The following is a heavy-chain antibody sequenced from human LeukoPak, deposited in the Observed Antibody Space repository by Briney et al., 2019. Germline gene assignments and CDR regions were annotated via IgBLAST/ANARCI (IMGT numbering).Heavy chain of an antibody. CDR1: GFTFGNHA. V-gene: IGHV3-23*01. J-gene: IGHJ4*02. CDR2: FSRSGSDT. Sequence: GGSLRLSCAASGFTFGNHAMSWVRQAPGKGPEWVSTFSRSGSDTYYADSVKGRFTIFRDNSKNTLYLQMNSLRAEDTAVYYCAKGSLGSWYYFDYWGQGTLVTVSS. CDR3: AKGSLGSWYYFDY. D-gene: IGHD6-13*01.